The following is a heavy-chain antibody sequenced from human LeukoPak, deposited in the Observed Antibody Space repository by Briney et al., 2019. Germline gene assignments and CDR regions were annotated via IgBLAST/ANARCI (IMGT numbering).Heavy chain of an antibody. CDR3: ARGTKGLLWFGELLGGTFDY. CDR1: GFTFSSYD. CDR2: IGTAGDT. V-gene: IGHV3-13*01. Sequence: GGSLRLSCAAFGFTFSSYDMHWVRQATGKGLEWVSAIGTAGDTYYPGSVKGRFTISRENAKNSLYLQMNSLRAGDTAVYYCARGTKGLLWFGELLGGTFDYWGQGTLVTVSS. D-gene: IGHD3-10*01. J-gene: IGHJ4*02.